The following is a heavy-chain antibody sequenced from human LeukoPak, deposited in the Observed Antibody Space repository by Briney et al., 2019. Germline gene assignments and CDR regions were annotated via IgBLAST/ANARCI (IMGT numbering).Heavy chain of an antibody. Sequence: GGSLRLSCAASGFTFSSYSMNWVRQAPGKGLEWVSSISSSSSYIYYADSVKGRFTISRDNAKNSLYQQMNSLRAEDTAVYYCARPQDGQWLVLGGYWGQGTLVTVSS. V-gene: IGHV3-21*01. J-gene: IGHJ4*02. CDR1: GFTFSSYS. CDR2: ISSSSSYI. CDR3: ARPQDGQWLVLGGY. D-gene: IGHD6-19*01.